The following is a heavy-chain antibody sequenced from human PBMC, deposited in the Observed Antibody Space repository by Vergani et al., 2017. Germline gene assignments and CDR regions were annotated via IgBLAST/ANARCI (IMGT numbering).Heavy chain of an antibody. CDR3: AKDRRTTVTSAFDI. Sequence: VQLVESGGGLVQPGGSLRLSCAASGFTFSSYWMSWVRQAPGKGLEWVAVISYDGSNKYYADSVKGRFTISRDNSKNTLYLQMNSLRAEDTAVYYCAKDRRTTVTSAFDIWGQGTMVTVSS. V-gene: IGHV3-30*18. CDR1: GFTFSSYW. CDR2: ISYDGSNK. J-gene: IGHJ3*02. D-gene: IGHD4-17*01.